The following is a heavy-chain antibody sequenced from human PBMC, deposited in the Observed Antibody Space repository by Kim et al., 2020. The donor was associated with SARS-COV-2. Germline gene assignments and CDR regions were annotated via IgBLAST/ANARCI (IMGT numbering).Heavy chain of an antibody. CDR2: IREDSSEK. CDR1: GLTFSNYW. D-gene: IGHD7-27*01. CDR3: ASDRNWGGWDN. J-gene: IGHJ4*02. V-gene: IGHV3-7*01. Sequence: GGSLRLSCAASGLTFSNYWMSWVRQAPGKGLEWVANIREDSSEKFYVDSVRGRFTISRDNAQNSVYLQMNNLRAEDTAIYYCASDRNWGGWDNWGQGALVTVSS.